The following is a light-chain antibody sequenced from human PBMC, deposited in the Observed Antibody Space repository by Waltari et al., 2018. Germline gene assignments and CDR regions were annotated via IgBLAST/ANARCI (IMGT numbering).Light chain of an antibody. CDR1: QDVKNW. J-gene: IGKJ2*01. Sequence: DIQMTQSPSTLSASVGDRASITCRTSQDVKNWVAWYQQKPGQAPHLLIYRASVLETGVPSRLSGSGSGTEFTLTISGLQPDDFATYYCQQHHNSPYTFGQGTKLEI. CDR2: RAS. CDR3: QQHHNSPYT. V-gene: IGKV1-5*03.